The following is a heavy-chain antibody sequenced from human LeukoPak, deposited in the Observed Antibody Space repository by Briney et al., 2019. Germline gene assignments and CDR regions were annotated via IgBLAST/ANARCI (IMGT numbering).Heavy chain of an antibody. Sequence: PGGSLRLSCVASGFTFTNYWMTWVRQAPGKGLEWVANMKQDGSEKYYADSVKGRFTISRDNAKNSLYLQMNSLRDEDTAVYYCPSSYGSGSPLTRGWDYYYMDVWGKGTTVTVSS. J-gene: IGHJ6*03. CDR3: PSSYGSGSPLTRGWDYYYMDV. D-gene: IGHD3-10*01. CDR1: GFTFTNYW. CDR2: MKQDGSEK. V-gene: IGHV3-7*01.